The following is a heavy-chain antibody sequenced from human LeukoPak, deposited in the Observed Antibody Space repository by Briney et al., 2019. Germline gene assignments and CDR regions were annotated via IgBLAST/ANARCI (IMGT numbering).Heavy chain of an antibody. J-gene: IGHJ4*02. CDR2: ISAYNGNT. CDR3: ARSSSYSSGWYMIDY. D-gene: IGHD6-19*01. Sequence: ASVKVSCKASGYTFTSYGISWVRQAPGQGLEWMGWISAYNGNTNYAQKLQGRVTMTTDTSTSTAYMELRSLRSDDTAVYYCARSSSYSSGWYMIDYWGQGTLVTVSS. CDR1: GYTFTSYG. V-gene: IGHV1-18*01.